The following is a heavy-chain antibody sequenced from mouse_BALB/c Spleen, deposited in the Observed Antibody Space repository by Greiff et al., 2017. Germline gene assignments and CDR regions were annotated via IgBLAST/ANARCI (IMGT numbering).Heavy chain of an antibody. Sequence: VQLQQSGPELVKPGASVKMSCKASGYTFTSYYIHWVKQRPGQGLEWIGWIYPGDGSTKYNEKFKGKTTLTADKSSSTAYMLLSSLTSEDSAIYFCARGDYGYPWFAYWGQGTLVTVSA. V-gene: IGHV1S56*01. CDR1: GYTFTSYY. J-gene: IGHJ3*01. D-gene: IGHD1-2*01. CDR3: ARGDYGYPWFAY. CDR2: IYPGDGST.